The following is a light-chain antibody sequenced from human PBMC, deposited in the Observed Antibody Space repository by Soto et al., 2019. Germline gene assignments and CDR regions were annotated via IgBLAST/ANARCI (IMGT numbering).Light chain of an antibody. Sequence: QSALAQPRSVSGSPGQSVTISCSGTSSDVGGYNSVSWYQQFPGKAPKLMIYDVTKRPSGVPDRFSGSKSGNTASLTISGLQAEDEADYYCCSYAASYTLVFGGGTTGTVL. CDR1: SSDVGGYNS. V-gene: IGLV2-11*01. J-gene: IGLJ2*01. CDR3: CSYAASYTLV. CDR2: DVT.